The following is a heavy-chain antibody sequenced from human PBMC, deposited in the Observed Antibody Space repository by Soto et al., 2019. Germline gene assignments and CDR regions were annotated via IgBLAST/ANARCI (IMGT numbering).Heavy chain of an antibody. CDR2: IKQDGSEK. CDR1: GFTFSSYW. J-gene: IGHJ4*02. Sequence: GGSLRLSCAASGFTFSSYWMSWVRQAPGKGLEWVANIKQDGSEKYYVESVKGRFTISRDNAKNSLYLQMNSLRAEDTAVYYCARRKEYQLPAGADWGQGTLVTVSS. V-gene: IGHV3-7*01. CDR3: ARRKEYQLPAGAD. D-gene: IGHD2-2*01.